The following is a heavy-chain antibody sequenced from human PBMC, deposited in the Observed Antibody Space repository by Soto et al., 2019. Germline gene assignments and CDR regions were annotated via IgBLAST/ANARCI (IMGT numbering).Heavy chain of an antibody. CDR1: GFTFSHKY. J-gene: IGHJ2*01. Sequence: PGESLKISCAASGFTFSHKYISWVRQAPGKGLEWVSGISSDGRTYYADSVKGRFCISRDISKDTVYLQMDSLGSEDTAIYHCARVCCSKNHCAHRGRGT. D-gene: IGHD2-2*01. CDR3: ARVCCSKNHCAH. CDR2: ISSDGRT. V-gene: IGHV3-53*01.